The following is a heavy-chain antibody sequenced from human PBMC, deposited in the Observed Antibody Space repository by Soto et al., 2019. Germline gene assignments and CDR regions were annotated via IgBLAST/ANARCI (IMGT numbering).Heavy chain of an antibody. CDR3: ARSGSTVIVVVNGYYDYAMDV. CDR2: IIPISGTA. D-gene: IGHD3-22*01. Sequence: SVKVSCKASGGTFRRDAISWVRQAPGQGLEWMGGIIPISGTAHYAQKFQDRVTITADESTSTAYMELSSLRSEDTAVYFCARSGSTVIVVVNGYYDYAMDVWGQ. J-gene: IGHJ6*02. CDR1: GGTFRRDA. V-gene: IGHV1-69*13.